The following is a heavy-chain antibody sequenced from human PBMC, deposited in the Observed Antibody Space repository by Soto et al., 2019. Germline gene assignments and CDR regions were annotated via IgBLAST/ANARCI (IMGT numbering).Heavy chain of an antibody. Sequence: NPSETLSLTCAVSGDSISGGRWWSWVRQPPGQGLEWIGEIYHTGSTNYNPSLKSRVTISLDKSENQFSLKLTSVTAADTAVYHCAREGVSGYALDYWGQGTLVTVSS. J-gene: IGHJ4*02. CDR1: GDSISGGRW. CDR3: AREGVSGYALDY. V-gene: IGHV4-4*02. D-gene: IGHD5-12*01. CDR2: IYHTGST.